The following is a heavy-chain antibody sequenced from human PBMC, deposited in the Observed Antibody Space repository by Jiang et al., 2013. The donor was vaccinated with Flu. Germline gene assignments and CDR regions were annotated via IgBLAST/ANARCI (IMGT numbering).Heavy chain of an antibody. Sequence: KSRVTISVDTSKNQXSLKLSSVTAADTAVYYCARARVVQGVITQYSDFDYWGQGTLVTVSS. D-gene: IGHD3-10*01. V-gene: IGHV4-31*02. J-gene: IGHJ4*02. CDR3: ARARVVQGVITQYSDFDY.